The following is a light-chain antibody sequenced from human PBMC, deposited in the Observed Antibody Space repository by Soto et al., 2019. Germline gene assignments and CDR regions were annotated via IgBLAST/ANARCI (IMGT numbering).Light chain of an antibody. V-gene: IGKV3-15*01. J-gene: IGKJ4*01. CDR1: QTVSSI. CDR3: QQYSAWPLT. CDR2: GAS. Sequence: EIVMTQSPATLSVSPGERATLFCRASQTVSSIFLAWYQQKPGQAPRLLIHGASTRATGIPARFSGSGSGTEFTLTISGLQSEDFAVYYCQQYSAWPLTFGGGTKVEIK.